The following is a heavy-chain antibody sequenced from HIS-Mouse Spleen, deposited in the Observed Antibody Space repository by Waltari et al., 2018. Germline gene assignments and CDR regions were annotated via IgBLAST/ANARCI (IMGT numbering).Heavy chain of an antibody. J-gene: IGHJ2*01. Sequence: QLQLQESGPGLVTPSEPLSLTCTVSGGSISSSRYYWRWIRQPPGKGLEWIGSIYYSGSTYYNPSLKSRVTISVDTSKNQFSLKLSSVTAADTAVYYCAREIPYSSSWYDWYFDLWGRGTLVTVSS. V-gene: IGHV4-39*07. CDR1: GGSISSSRYY. CDR2: IYYSGST. D-gene: IGHD6-13*01. CDR3: AREIPYSSSWYDWYFDL.